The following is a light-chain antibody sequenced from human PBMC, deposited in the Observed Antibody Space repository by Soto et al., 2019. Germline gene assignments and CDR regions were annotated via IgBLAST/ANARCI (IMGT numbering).Light chain of an antibody. CDR1: QSVSLS. Sequence: EIVLTQSPATLSVSLGDIATLSCRAGQSVSLSLAWYQMRPGQPPRLLIYGASTRATDIPARFRGTGSGTDFTLTISSLQSEDFAVYFCQQYHIWPSWTFGQGTKVDIK. CDR2: GAS. J-gene: IGKJ1*01. V-gene: IGKV3-15*01. CDR3: QQYHIWPSWT.